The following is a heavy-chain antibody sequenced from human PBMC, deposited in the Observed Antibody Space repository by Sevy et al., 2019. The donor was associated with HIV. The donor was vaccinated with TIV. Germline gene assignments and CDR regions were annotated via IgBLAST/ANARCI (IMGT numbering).Heavy chain of an antibody. D-gene: IGHD1-26*01. Sequence: GGSLRLSCAASGFTFSTYAMSWVRRAPGKGLEWVSAISGGDSSTYYADSVKGRFTISRDNSKNTLYLQMNSLRAEDTAVYYCEKDQATIVGDSFDIWGQGTMVTVSS. V-gene: IGHV3-23*01. CDR3: EKDQATIVGDSFDI. CDR2: ISGGDSST. CDR1: GFTFSTYA. J-gene: IGHJ3*02.